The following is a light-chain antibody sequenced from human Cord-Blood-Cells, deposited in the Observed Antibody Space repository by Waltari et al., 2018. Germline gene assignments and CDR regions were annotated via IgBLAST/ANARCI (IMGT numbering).Light chain of an antibody. CDR2: GAS. V-gene: IGKV3-15*01. Sequence: EVVIPQSPATLSVSPGERGTISSRASQSVSSNFAWSQQKPGQAPRLLIYGASTRATGIPARFRGSGSGTEFTLTISSLQSEDFAVYYCQQYNNWPYSFGQGTKLEIK. J-gene: IGKJ2*03. CDR3: QQYNNWPYS. CDR1: QSVSSN.